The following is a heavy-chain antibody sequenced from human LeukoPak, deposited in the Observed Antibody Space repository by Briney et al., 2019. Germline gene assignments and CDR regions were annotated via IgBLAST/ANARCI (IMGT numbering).Heavy chain of an antibody. D-gene: IGHD3-9*01. V-gene: IGHV3-30*03. Sequence: GGSLRLSCAASGFTFSSYGMHWVRQAPGKGLEWGAVISYDGSNEYYADSVKGRFTISRDNSKNTLYLQMNSLRAEDTAVYYCAARQTVRYFDWLLYLEDAFDIWGQGTMVTVSS. CDR2: ISYDGSNE. CDR1: GFTFSSYG. CDR3: AARQTVRYFDWLLYLEDAFDI. J-gene: IGHJ3*02.